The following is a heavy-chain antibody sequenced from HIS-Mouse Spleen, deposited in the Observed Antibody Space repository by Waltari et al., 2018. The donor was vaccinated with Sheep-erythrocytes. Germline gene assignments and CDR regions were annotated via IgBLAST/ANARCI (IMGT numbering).Heavy chain of an antibody. Sequence: QVQLVQSGAEVKKPGASVKVSCKASGYTFTSYDINWVRQATGQGLEWMGWTKPNRGNTGYAQKVQGRVTMNRNTSISTAYMELSSLRSEDTAVYYCARGHYSGYDFDYWGQGTLVTVSS. CDR3: ARGHYSGYDFDY. V-gene: IGHV1-8*01. D-gene: IGHD5-12*01. J-gene: IGHJ4*02. CDR1: GYTFTSYD. CDR2: TKPNRGNT.